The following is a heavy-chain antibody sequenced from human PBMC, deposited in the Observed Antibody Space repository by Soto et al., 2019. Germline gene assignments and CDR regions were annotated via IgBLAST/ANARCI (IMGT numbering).Heavy chain of an antibody. CDR1: GGTFSSYA. D-gene: IGHD6-13*01. Sequence: QVQLVQSGAEVKKPGSSVKVSCKASGGTFSSYAISWVRQAPGQGLEWMGGIIPIFGTANYAQKFQGRVTITADESTGTAYMELSSLRSGDTAVYFCARGGDAAAGGGYYYYGMDVWGQGTTVTVSS. J-gene: IGHJ6*02. CDR2: IIPIFGTA. V-gene: IGHV1-69*01. CDR3: ARGGDAAAGGGYYYYGMDV.